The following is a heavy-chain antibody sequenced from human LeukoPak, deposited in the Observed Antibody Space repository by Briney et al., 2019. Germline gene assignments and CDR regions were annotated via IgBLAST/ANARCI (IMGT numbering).Heavy chain of an antibody. CDR1: GYSISSGYY. J-gene: IGHJ4*02. CDR2: IYHSGST. V-gene: IGHV4-38-2*02. D-gene: IGHD3-10*01. Sequence: SETLSLTCTVSGYSISSGYYWGWIRQPPGKGLEWIGSIYHSGSTYYNPSLKSRVTISVDSSKNQVSLKLSSVTAADTAVYYCTKAFGNVRGETWGQGTLVTVSS. CDR3: TKAFGNVRGET.